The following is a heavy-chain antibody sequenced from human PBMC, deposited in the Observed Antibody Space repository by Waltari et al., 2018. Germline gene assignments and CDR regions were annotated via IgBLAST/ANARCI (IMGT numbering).Heavy chain of an antibody. J-gene: IGHJ4*02. CDR1: GFDLDNYG. V-gene: IGHV3-33*01. CDR2: IWFDGTTT. Sequence: QVQLVESGGGVVQPGRSLRLSCAAYGFDLDNYGMHWVRQAPGKGLGWVAIIWFDGTTTYYAESVKGRFTISRDSSRNTVYLQMNSLRAEDTAVYYCARDDRSIAALQYWGQGTLVTVSS. D-gene: IGHD6-6*01. CDR3: ARDDRSIAALQY.